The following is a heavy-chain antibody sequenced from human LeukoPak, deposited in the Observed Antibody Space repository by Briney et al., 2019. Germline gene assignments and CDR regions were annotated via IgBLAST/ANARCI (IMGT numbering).Heavy chain of an antibody. CDR1: GFTFSSYW. V-gene: IGHV3-7*05. CDR2: IKEDGSEK. CDR3: TRYHDSTPFDY. Sequence: GGSLRLSCATSGFTFSSYWMGWVRQAPGKGLEWVANIKEDGSEKYYADSVKGRFTISRDNAKNSLSLQLNSLRAEDTAVYYCTRYHDSTPFDYWGQGTLVTVSS. J-gene: IGHJ4*02. D-gene: IGHD3-22*01.